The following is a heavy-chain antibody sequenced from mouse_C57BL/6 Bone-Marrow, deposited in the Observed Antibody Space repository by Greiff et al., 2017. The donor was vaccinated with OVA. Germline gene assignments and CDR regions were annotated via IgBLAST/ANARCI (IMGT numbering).Heavy chain of an antibody. CDR2: IYPRSGNT. Sequence: VKLMESGAELARPGASVKLSCKASGYTFTSYGISWVKQRTGQGLEWIGEIYPRSGNTYYNEKFKGKATLTADKSSSTAYMELRSLTSEDSAVYFCARRGGNYDFDYWGQGTTLTVSS. J-gene: IGHJ2*01. V-gene: IGHV1-81*01. D-gene: IGHD2-1*01. CDR3: ARRGGNYDFDY. CDR1: GYTFTSYG.